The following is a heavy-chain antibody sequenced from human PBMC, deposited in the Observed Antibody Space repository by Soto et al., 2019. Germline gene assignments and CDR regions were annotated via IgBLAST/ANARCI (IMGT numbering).Heavy chain of an antibody. CDR3: ARVLYSTSEAFDL. CDR2: LNPMSGDT. CDR1: GYTFIGQY. V-gene: IGHV1-2*02. Sequence: QVQLVQSGAEVKKPGASVTVSCKGLGYTFIGQYIYWVRQAPGQGLESMGWLNPMSGDTKSAQKFQGRVTLTRDTSISTAYMELSGLRSDDTALYYCARVLYSTSEAFDLWGQGTLVTVSS. J-gene: IGHJ3*01. D-gene: IGHD4-4*01.